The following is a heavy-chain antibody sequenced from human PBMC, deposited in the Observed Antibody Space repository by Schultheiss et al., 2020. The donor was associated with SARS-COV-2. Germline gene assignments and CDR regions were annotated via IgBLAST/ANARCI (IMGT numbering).Heavy chain of an antibody. D-gene: IGHD3-22*01. Sequence: SETLSLTCAVSGGSVSSGSYYWSWIRQPPGKGLEWIGYIYYSGSTYYNPSLKSRVTISVDTSKNQFSLKLSSVTAADTAVYYCARHYYDSSGYYRGAHCSAFDIWGQGTMVTVSS. CDR2: IYYSGST. J-gene: IGHJ3*02. CDR1: GGSVSSGSYY. CDR3: ARHYYDSSGYYRGAHCSAFDI. V-gene: IGHV4-61*01.